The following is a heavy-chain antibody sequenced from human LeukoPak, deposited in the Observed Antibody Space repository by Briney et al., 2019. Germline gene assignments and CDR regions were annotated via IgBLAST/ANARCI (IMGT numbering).Heavy chain of an antibody. J-gene: IGHJ4*02. Sequence: PGGSLRLSCAASGFTFINYGMLWVRQAPGKGLDWVADIWYDGSYKYYADSVKGRFTISRDNSKNTLYLQMNSLRAEDTAIYYCAKVVQYAASTGTGLYYWGQGTLVTVSS. CDR3: AKVVQYAASTGTGLYY. V-gene: IGHV3-33*06. CDR2: IWYDGSYK. D-gene: IGHD6-13*01. CDR1: GFTFINYG.